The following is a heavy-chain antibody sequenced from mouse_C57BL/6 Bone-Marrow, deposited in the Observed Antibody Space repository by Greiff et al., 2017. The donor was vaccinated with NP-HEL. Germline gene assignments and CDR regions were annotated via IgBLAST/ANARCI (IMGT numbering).Heavy chain of an antibody. J-gene: IGHJ2*01. CDR1: GYTFTSYW. V-gene: IGHV1-69*01. CDR2: IDPSDSYT. CDR3: ASDYFDY. Sequence: VQLHQPGAELVMPGASVKLSCKASGYTFTSYWMHWVKQRPGQGLEWIGEIDPSDSYTNYNQKFKGKSTLTVDKSSSTAYMQLSSLTSEDSAVYYCASDYFDYWGQGTTLTVSS.